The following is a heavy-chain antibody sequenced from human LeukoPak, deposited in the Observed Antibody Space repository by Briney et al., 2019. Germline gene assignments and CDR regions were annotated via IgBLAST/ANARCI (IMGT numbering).Heavy chain of an antibody. CDR3: ANQPGIAASPGGY. CDR2: ISASGGYT. D-gene: IGHD6-13*01. J-gene: IGHJ4*02. V-gene: IGHV3-23*01. Sequence: PGGSLRLSCAASGFTFSSYAMSWVRQAPGKGLEWVSGISASGGYTYYADSVKGRFTISRDNSKNTLYLQMNSLRAEDTAIYYYANQPGIAASPGGYWGQGTLVTVSS. CDR1: GFTFSSYA.